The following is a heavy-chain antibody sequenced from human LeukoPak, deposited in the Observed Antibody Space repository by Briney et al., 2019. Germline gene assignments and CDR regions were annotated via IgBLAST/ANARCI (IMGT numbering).Heavy chain of an antibody. V-gene: IGHV3-48*03. CDR3: ARADFRYYFDY. Sequence: GGSLRLSCAASGFXFSNYEINWVRQAPGKGLEWVSYISDSGSTIYYADSVKGRFTISRDNAKKSLYLQMNSLRAEDTAVYYCARADFRYYFDYWGQGTLVTVSS. J-gene: IGHJ4*02. CDR1: GFXFSNYE. CDR2: ISDSGSTI. D-gene: IGHD3-3*01.